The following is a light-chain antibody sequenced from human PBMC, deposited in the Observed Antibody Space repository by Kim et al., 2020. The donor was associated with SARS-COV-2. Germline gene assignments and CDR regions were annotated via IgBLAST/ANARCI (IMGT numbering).Light chain of an antibody. V-gene: IGLV3-21*04. CDR2: YDS. CDR1: NIGSKS. CDR3: QVWDSSSDHPYV. Sequence: SYELTQPLSVSVAPGKTARINCGGNNIGSKSVHWYQQKPGQAPVLVIYYDSDRPSGIPERFSGSNSGNTATLTISRVEAGDEADYYCQVWDSSSDHPYVFGTGTKVTVL. J-gene: IGLJ1*01.